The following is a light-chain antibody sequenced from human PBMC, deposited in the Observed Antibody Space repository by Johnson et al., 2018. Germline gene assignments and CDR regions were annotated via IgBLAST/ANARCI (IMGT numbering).Light chain of an antibody. CDR2: ENN. CDR1: SSNIGNNY. V-gene: IGLV1-51*02. Sequence: QSVLTQPPSVSAAPGQKVTISCSGSSSNIGNNYVSWYQQLPGTAPKLLIYENNKRPSGIPDRLSGSKSGTSATLGITGLPTGDEADYYCGTWDSSLSAGNVFGTGTKVTVL. CDR3: GTWDSSLSAGNV. J-gene: IGLJ1*01.